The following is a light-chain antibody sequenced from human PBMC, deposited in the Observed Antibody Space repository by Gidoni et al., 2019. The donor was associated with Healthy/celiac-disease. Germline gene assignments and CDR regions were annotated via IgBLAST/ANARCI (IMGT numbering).Light chain of an antibody. J-gene: IGKJ1*01. CDR1: QSVSSY. Sequence: EIVLTQSPATLSLSPGEGATLSCRASQSVSSYLAWYQQKPGQAPRLLIYDASNRATGIPARFSGSGSGTDFTLTISSLEPEDFAVYYCQQRSNWWTFGQGTKVEIK. CDR3: QQRSNWWT. CDR2: DAS. V-gene: IGKV3-11*01.